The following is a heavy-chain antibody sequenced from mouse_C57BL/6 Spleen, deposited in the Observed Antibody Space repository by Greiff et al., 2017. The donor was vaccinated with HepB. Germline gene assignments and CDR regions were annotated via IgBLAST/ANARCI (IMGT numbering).Heavy chain of an antibody. J-gene: IGHJ1*03. CDR3: TPRESITTLVAHWDFDV. V-gene: IGHV14-1*01. CDR1: GFNIKDYY. D-gene: IGHD1-1*01. Sequence: EVKVVESGAELVRPGASVKLSCTASGFNIKDYYMHWVKQRPEQGLEWIGRIDPEDGDTEYAPKFQGKATMTADTSYNTAYLQLSSLTSEDTAVYYCTPRESITTLVAHWDFDVWGTGTTVTVSS. CDR2: IDPEDGDT.